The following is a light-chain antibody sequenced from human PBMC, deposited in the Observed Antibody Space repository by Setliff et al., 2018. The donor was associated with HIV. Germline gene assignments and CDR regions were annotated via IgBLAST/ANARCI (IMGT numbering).Light chain of an antibody. V-gene: IGLV2-14*03. CDR1: SDDIGRYYY. J-gene: IGLJ1*01. Sequence: QSVLTQPASVSGSPGQAITISCTGTSDDIGRYYYVSWYQQLPGKAPKLIMYDVSHLPSGVSTRFSGSKSGDTASLTTSGLQADDEAHYYCTSYTINTLYVFGSGTKVTVL. CDR2: DVS. CDR3: TSYTINTLYV.